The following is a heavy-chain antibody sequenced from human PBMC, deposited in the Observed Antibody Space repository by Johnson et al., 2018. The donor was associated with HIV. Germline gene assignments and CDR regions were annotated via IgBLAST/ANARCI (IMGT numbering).Heavy chain of an antibody. CDR3: ARDSRYNNYGGGSVGAFDI. CDR1: GFTFSSYA. J-gene: IGHJ3*02. D-gene: IGHD4-11*01. CDR2: IYSSGTT. Sequence: VQLVESGGGLVQPGGSLRLSCAASGFTFSSYAMSWVRQAPGKGLEWVSLIYSSGTTDYADSVQGRFTISRDNSKNTLYLQMNSLRTEDTAVYYCARDSRYNNYGGGSVGAFDIWGQGTTVTVSS. V-gene: IGHV3-66*02.